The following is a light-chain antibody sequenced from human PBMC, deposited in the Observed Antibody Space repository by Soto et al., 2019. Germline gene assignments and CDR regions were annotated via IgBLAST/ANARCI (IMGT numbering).Light chain of an antibody. CDR3: AAWDDSLSGWV. J-gene: IGLJ3*02. Sequence: QSVLTQPPSASGTPGQRVTISCSGSSSNIGTNFVYWYQQLPGTSPKLLIFSNAQPPSGVPDRFSGSRSGTSASLAISGLRSEDEADYYCAAWDDSLSGWVFGGGTKLTVL. CDR1: SSNIGTNF. CDR2: SNA. V-gene: IGLV1-47*02.